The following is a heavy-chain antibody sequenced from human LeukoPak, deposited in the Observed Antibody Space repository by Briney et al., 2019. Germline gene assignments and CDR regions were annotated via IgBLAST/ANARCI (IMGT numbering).Heavy chain of an antibody. CDR3: ARVSYYYYYMEV. V-gene: IGHV4-34*01. CDR1: GGSFSGYY. J-gene: IGHJ6*03. Sequence: PSETLSLTCAVYGGSFSGYYWSWIRQPPGKGLEWIGEINHSGSTNYNPSLKSRVTISVDTSKNQFSLKLSSVTAADTAVYYCARVSYYYYYMEVWGKGTTVTVSS. CDR2: INHSGST. D-gene: IGHD3-22*01.